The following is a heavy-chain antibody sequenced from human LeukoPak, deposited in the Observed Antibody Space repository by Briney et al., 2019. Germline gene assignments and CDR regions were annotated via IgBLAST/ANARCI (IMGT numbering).Heavy chain of an antibody. CDR3: ATAPQYYYDSSGYPTYYFDY. CDR2: FDPEDGET. D-gene: IGHD3-22*01. V-gene: IGHV1-24*01. J-gene: IGHJ4*02. CDR1: GYTLTELS. Sequence: EASVKVSCKVSGYTLTELSMHWVRQAPGKGLEWTGGFDPEDGETIYAQKFQGRVTMTEDTSTDTAYMELSSLRSEDTAVYYCATAPQYYYDSSGYPTYYFDYWGQGTLVTVSS.